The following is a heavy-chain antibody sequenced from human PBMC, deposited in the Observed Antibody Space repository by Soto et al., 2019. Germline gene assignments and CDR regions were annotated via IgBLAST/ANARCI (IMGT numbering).Heavy chain of an antibody. V-gene: IGHV1-46*01. CDR1: GYLFTAYS. CDR3: AREENCSGGTCYSEYFHR. Sequence: ASVKVSCKASGYLFTAYSMHRVRLAPGRGLEWMGVVNPSGGSTKYAQNFQGRVTMTRDTSTTTIYMELSSLRSDDTAIYYCAREENCSGGTCYSEYFHRWGQGTLVTVSS. CDR2: VNPSGGST. D-gene: IGHD2-15*01. J-gene: IGHJ1*01.